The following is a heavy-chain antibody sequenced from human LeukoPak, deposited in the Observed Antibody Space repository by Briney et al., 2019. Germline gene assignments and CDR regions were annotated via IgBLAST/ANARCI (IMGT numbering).Heavy chain of an antibody. CDR1: GDSVSSNSAA. D-gene: IGHD6-13*01. V-gene: IGHV6-1*01. CDR3: ATGGHSSSWSKYYFDY. Sequence: SQTLSLTCAISGDSVSSNSAAWNWIRQSPSRGLEWLGRTYYRSKWYNDYAVSVKSRITINPDTSKNQFSLKLSSVTAADTAVYYCATGGHSSSWSKYYFDYWGQGTLVTVSS. CDR2: TYYRSKWYN. J-gene: IGHJ4*02.